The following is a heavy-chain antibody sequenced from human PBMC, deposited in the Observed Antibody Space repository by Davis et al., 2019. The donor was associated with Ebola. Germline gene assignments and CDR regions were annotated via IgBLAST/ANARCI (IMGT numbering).Heavy chain of an antibody. V-gene: IGHV1-2*04. CDR1: GYTFTGYY. CDR3: ARSGATDYYYYGMDV. D-gene: IGHD5-12*01. J-gene: IGHJ6*02. Sequence: ASVKVSCKASGYTFTGYYMHWVRQAPGQGLEWMGWINPNSGGTNYAQKFQGWVTMTRDTSISTAYMELSRLRSDDTAVYYCARSGATDYYYYGMDVWGQGTTVTVSS. CDR2: INPNSGGT.